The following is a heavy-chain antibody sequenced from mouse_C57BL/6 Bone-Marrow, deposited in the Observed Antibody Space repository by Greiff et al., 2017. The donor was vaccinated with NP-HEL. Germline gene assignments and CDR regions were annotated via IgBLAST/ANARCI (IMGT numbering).Heavy chain of an antibody. CDR3: ARRIITTLDY. J-gene: IGHJ2*01. V-gene: IGHV1-50*01. CDR1: GYTFTSYW. D-gene: IGHD1-1*01. CDR2: IDPSDSYT. Sequence: QVQLQQPGAELVKPGASVKLSCKASGYTFTSYWMQWVKQRPGQGLEWIGEIDPSDSYTNYNQKFKGKATLTVDTSSSTAYMQLSSLTSEDSAVYYCARRIITTLDYGGRGTTLTVSA.